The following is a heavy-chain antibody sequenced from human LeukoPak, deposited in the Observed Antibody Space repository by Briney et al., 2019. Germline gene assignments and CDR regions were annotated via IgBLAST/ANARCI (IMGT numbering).Heavy chain of an antibody. CDR3: ARYVVGFGDYDY. J-gene: IGHJ4*02. CDR2: IYHSGST. CDR1: GGSISSYY. D-gene: IGHD3-10*01. V-gene: IGHV4-59*12. Sequence: SETLSLTCTVSGGSISSYYWSWIRQPPGKGLEWIGYIYHSGSTYYNPSLKSRVTISVDRSKNQFPLKLSSVTAADTAVYYCARYVVGFGDYDYWGQGTLVTVSS.